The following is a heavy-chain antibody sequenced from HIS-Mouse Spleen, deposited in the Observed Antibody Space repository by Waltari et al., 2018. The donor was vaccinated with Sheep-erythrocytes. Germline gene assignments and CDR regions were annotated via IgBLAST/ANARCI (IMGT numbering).Heavy chain of an antibody. D-gene: IGHD1-26*01. CDR1: GGTFSSYA. J-gene: IGHJ4*02. V-gene: IGHV1-69*04. CDR3: AQTGATTPHFDY. CDR2: INPILGIA. Sequence: QVQLVQSGAEVKKPGSSVKVSCKASGGTFSSYAISWVRQAPGKGLEWMGRINPILGIANYAQKFQGRVTITADKATSTAYMELSSLRSEDTAVYYCAQTGATTPHFDYWGQGTLVTVSS.